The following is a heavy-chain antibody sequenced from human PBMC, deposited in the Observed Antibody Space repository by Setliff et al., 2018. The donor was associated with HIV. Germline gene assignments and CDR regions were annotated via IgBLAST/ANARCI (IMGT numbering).Heavy chain of an antibody. CDR2: ITPFVGIT. Sequence: SVKVSCKASGGTFSDFRITWVRQAPGQGLEWMGEITPFVGITNYAQKFQGRVTISADESTATAYIELSSLTSQDTAVYYCARDKGIREAASLDYWGRGSLVTVSS. J-gene: IGHJ4*02. D-gene: IGHD6-13*01. CDR3: ARDKGIREAASLDY. CDR1: GGTFSDFR. V-gene: IGHV1-69*10.